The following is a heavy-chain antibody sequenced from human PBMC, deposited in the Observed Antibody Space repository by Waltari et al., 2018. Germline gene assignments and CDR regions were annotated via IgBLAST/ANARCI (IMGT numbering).Heavy chain of an antibody. Sequence: QVQLVQSGAEVKKPGSSVRVSCKASGGTFRSYAISWVRQAPGQGLEWRGGIIPIFGTANYAQKFQGRVTITADESTSTAYMELSSLRSEDTAVYYCAREHVTVGPHFDYWGQGTLVTVSS. D-gene: IGHD1-26*01. CDR1: GGTFRSYA. V-gene: IGHV1-69*01. J-gene: IGHJ4*02. CDR2: IIPIFGTA. CDR3: AREHVTVGPHFDY.